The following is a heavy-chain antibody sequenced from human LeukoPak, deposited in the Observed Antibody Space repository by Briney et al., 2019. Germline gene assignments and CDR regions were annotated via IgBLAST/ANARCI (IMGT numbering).Heavy chain of an antibody. CDR1: GFTFSTSW. Sequence: PGGSLRLSCAASGFTFSTSWMHWARQAPGKGLVWVSRINSDGSITTYADSVKGRFTISRDNAKNTLYLQMNSLRAEDTAVYYCARALGSPLDYWGQGTLVTVSS. CDR2: INSDGSIT. J-gene: IGHJ4*02. V-gene: IGHV3-74*01. D-gene: IGHD1-26*01. CDR3: ARALGSPLDY.